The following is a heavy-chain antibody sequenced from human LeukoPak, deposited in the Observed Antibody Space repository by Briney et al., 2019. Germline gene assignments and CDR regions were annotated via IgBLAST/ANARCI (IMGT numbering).Heavy chain of an antibody. CDR2: VSYDATTQ. V-gene: IGHV3-30*04. CDR1: GFTFSTYA. J-gene: IGHJ6*03. D-gene: IGHD3-9*01. Sequence: GGSLRLSCAAAGFTFSTYAMHWVRQAPGKGLEWVAVVSYDATTQYFADSVRGRFTISRDNSQNTLYLQMNNLKPEDTAVYYCAGTNTGYYSFLSYYYYMDVCGDGTTVTVSS. CDR3: AGTNTGYYSFLSYYYYMDV.